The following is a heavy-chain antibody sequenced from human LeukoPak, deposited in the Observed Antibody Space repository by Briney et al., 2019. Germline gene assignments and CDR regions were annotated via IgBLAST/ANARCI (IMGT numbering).Heavy chain of an antibody. CDR2: IGYDGRNK. Sequence: PGGSLSLSCAAPGFTFSSYGMHWVRQAPGKGLGWVPFIGYDGRNKYYADSMKGRFTISRDNAKSSLYLQMNSLRAEDTAVYYCARFGELFTDDFYYGMDVWGQGTTVTVSS. D-gene: IGHD3-10*01. CDR3: ARFGELFTDDFYYGMDV. V-gene: IGHV3-30*02. CDR1: GFTFSSYG. J-gene: IGHJ6*02.